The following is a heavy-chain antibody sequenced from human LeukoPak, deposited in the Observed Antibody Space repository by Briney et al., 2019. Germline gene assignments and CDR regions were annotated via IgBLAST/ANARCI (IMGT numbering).Heavy chain of an antibody. V-gene: IGHV3-23*01. CDR1: GFTGGSYA. J-gene: IGHJ4*02. D-gene: IGHD3-9*01. CDR3: AKDERGEYYDILTGCYPQTFGY. CDR2: ISTSGGST. Sequence: GGSLRLSCAASGFTGGSYAMSWVRQAPGKGLEWVSAISTSGGSTYYADSVRGRFTISRDISKNTLYLQMSSLRVEDTAVYYCAKDERGEYYDILTGCYPQTFGYWGQGTLVTVSS.